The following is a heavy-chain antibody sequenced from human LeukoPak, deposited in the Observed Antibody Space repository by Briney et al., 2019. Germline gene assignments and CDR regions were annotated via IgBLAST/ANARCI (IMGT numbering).Heavy chain of an antibody. J-gene: IGHJ4*02. V-gene: IGHV3-23*01. CDR2: ISGNGVST. D-gene: IGHD6-13*01. CDR3: ARDLYSSSSVFDC. CDR1: GFTFSSYA. Sequence: GGSLRLSCAASGFTFSSYAMSRVRQAPGKGLEWVSVISGNGVSTHYADSVKGRFTISRDNAKNSLYLQMNSLRAEDTAVYYCARDLYSSSSVFDCWGPGTLVTVSS.